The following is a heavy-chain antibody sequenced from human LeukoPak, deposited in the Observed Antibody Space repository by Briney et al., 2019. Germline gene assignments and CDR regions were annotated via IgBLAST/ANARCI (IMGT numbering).Heavy chain of an antibody. V-gene: IGHV1-18*01. Sequence: ASVTVSCKASGYTFTSYGISWLRQAPGQGLEWMGWISTYNGHTNYAQKLQGRVTMTTDTSTSTAYMELRNLRSDDTAVYYCARGGRWELPRPYAFDIWGQGTMVTVSS. CDR1: GYTFTSYG. CDR2: ISTYNGHT. J-gene: IGHJ3*02. D-gene: IGHD1-26*01. CDR3: ARGGRWELPRPYAFDI.